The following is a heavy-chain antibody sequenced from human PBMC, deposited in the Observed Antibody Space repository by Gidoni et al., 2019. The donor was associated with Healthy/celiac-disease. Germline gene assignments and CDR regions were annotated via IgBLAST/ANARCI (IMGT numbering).Heavy chain of an antibody. CDR1: GFTFSSYG. J-gene: IGHJ4*02. CDR2: IWYDGSNK. D-gene: IGHD4-17*01. CDR3: ARGDYGVESELGY. V-gene: IGHV3-33*01. Sequence: QVQLVESGGGVVQPGRSLRLSCAASGFTFSSYGMHWVRQAPGKGLEWVAVIWYDGSNKYYADSVKGRFTISRDNSKNTLYLQMNSLRAEDTAVYYCARGDYGVESELGYWGQGTLVTVSS.